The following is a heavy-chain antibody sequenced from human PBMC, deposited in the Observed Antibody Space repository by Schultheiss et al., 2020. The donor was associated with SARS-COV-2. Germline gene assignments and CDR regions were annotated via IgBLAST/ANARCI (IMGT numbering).Heavy chain of an antibody. CDR3: TKGHLFYDRPNFDY. J-gene: IGHJ4*02. CDR2: ISYDGSNK. Sequence: GGSLRLSCAASGFTFSSYGMHWVRQAPGKGLEWVAVISYDGSNKYYADSVKGRLTISRDNSKNTLYREMNSVRAEYTAVYYCTKGHLFYDRPNFDYWGQGTLVTVSS. D-gene: IGHD3-22*01. V-gene: IGHV3-30*18. CDR1: GFTFSSYG.